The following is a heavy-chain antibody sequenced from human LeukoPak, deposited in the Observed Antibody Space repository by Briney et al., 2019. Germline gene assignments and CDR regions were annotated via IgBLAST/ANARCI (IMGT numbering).Heavy chain of an antibody. D-gene: IGHD3-3*01. V-gene: IGHV3-30-3*01. CDR3: ARNYDFWSGYPEFDY. CDR1: GFTFSSYA. Sequence: GGSLRLSCAASGFTFSSYAMHWVRQAPGKGLEWVAVISYDGSNKYYADSVKGRFTISRDNSKNTLYLQMNSLRAEDTAVYYCARNYDFWSGYPEFDYWGQGTLVTVSS. CDR2: ISYDGSNK. J-gene: IGHJ4*02.